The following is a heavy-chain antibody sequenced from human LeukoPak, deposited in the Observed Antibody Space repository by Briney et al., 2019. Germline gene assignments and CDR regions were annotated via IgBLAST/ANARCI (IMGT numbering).Heavy chain of an antibody. D-gene: IGHD6-13*01. CDR1: GGSISSHY. J-gene: IGHJ4*02. V-gene: IGHV4-59*11. CDR3: ARVRSGSSWYTDLYYFDY. Sequence: PSETLSLTCTVSGGSISSHYWSWIRQPPGKGLEWIGYIYYSGSTNYNPSLKSRVTISVDTSKNQFSLKLGSVTAADTAVYYCARVRSGSSWYTDLYYFDYWGQGTLVTVSS. CDR2: IYYSGST.